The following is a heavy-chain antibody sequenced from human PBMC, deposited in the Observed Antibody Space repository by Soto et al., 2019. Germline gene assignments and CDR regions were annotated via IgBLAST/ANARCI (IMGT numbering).Heavy chain of an antibody. CDR1: GFTFSDHA. D-gene: IGHD1-26*01. CDR2: IRGDLVTT. V-gene: IGHV3-23*01. J-gene: IGHJ4*02. Sequence: EMQLLESGGDLVQPGGSLRLSCATSGFTFSDHAMHWVRQAPGEGLEWVSGIRGDLVTTPYADSVKGRFTISRDNSKNTLYLLMNSLRAEDTSIYYCVKEGKMGVEGFDFWGQGTLVTVSS. CDR3: VKEGKMGVEGFDF.